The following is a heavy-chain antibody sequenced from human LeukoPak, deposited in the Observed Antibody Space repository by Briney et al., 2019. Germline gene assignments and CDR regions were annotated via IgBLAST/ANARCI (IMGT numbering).Heavy chain of an antibody. CDR2: ISYDGKNI. D-gene: IGHD5-12*01. J-gene: IGHJ4*02. CDR3: ARTYSRESGYDFVFHY. CDR1: GFTFSSYA. Sequence: GRSLRLSCAASGFTFSSYAMHWVRQAPGKGLEWVAAISYDGKNIHYVDSVEGRFTISRDSSKSTVYLQMNSLRAEDTAVYYCARTYSRESGYDFVFHYWGQGTLVTVSS. V-gene: IGHV3-33*08.